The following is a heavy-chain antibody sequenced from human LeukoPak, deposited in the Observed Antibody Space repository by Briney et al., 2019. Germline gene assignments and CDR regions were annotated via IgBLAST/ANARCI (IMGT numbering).Heavy chain of an antibody. CDR2: ISSSGSSI. Sequence: PGGSLRLSWAASGFTFSSYEMNWVRQAPGKGLEWVSYISSSGSSIYYADSVKGRFTISRDNAKKSLYPQMNSLRVDDTAVYYCARGSGWYGNYFDPWGQGTLVTVSS. V-gene: IGHV3-48*03. CDR1: GFTFSSYE. CDR3: ARGSGWYGNYFDP. D-gene: IGHD6-19*01. J-gene: IGHJ5*02.